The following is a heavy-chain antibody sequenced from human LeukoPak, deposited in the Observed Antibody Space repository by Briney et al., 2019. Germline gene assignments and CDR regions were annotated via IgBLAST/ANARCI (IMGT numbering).Heavy chain of an antibody. Sequence: SETLSLTCTVSGGSISSGPYYWTWIRQPAGKGLEWIGRIYSSGSTNYNPSLKSRVTISVDTSKNQFSLKLSPVTAADTAVYYCAREGLNMVRGIIPKEAWGWFDPWGQGTLVTVSS. D-gene: IGHD3-10*01. V-gene: IGHV4-61*02. CDR3: AREGLNMVRGIIPKEAWGWFDP. CDR1: GGSISSGPYY. J-gene: IGHJ5*02. CDR2: IYSSGST.